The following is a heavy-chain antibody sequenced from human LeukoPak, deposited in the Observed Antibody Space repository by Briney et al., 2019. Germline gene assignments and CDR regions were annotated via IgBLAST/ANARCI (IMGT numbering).Heavy chain of an antibody. CDR2: INQDGTEK. J-gene: IGHJ4*02. CDR3: ARNMGDY. CDR1: GFTFSTYW. Sequence: GGSLRLSCAASGFTFSTYWMSWVRQAPGKGLEWVANINQDGTEKNYVDSVKGRSTISRDNAKNSLYLQMNSLRAEDAAVYYCARNMGDYWGQGTLVTVSS. D-gene: IGHD2/OR15-2a*01. V-gene: IGHV3-7*04.